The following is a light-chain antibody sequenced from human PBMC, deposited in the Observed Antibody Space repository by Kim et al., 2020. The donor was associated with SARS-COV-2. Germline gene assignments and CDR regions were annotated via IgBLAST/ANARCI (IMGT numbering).Light chain of an antibody. CDR1: SSDVGGYNY. V-gene: IGLV2-14*03. J-gene: IGLJ1*01. CDR2: DVS. Sequence: GQSITISCTGTSSDVGGYNYVSWYQQHPGKAPKLMIYDVSNRPSGVSNRFSGSKSGNTASLTISGLQAEDEADYYCSSYTSSSTLDFGTGTKVTVL. CDR3: SSYTSSSTLD.